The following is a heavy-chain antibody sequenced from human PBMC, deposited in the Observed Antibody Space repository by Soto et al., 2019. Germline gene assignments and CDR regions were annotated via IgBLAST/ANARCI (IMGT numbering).Heavy chain of an antibody. V-gene: IGHV4-31*03. J-gene: IGHJ3*02. D-gene: IGHD3-3*01. CDR3: ARTQYDFWSTYSTRAEVFDI. Sequence: SETLSLTCPVSGYSISSGVYYWTWIRQHPEKGLYWIGHIFYSGIPYYNPSLKIRGSISADTSKNPSSLNLSSVTAAHTAVYYCARTQYDFWSTYSTRAEVFDIWGQGTKVT. CDR1: GYSISSGVYY. CDR2: IFYSGIP.